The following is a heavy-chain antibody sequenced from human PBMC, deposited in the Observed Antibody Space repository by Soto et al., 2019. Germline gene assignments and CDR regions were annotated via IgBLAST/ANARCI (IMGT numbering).Heavy chain of an antibody. Sequence: GGSLRLSCAASGFTFSSYGMHWVRQAPGKGLEWVAVIWYDGGNKYYADSVKGRFTISRDNSKNTLYLQMNSLRAEDTAVYYCAKGMAKVRGPYWGQGTLVTVSS. D-gene: IGHD3-10*01. CDR2: IWYDGGNK. CDR1: GFTFSSYG. V-gene: IGHV3-33*06. J-gene: IGHJ4*02. CDR3: AKGMAKVRGPY.